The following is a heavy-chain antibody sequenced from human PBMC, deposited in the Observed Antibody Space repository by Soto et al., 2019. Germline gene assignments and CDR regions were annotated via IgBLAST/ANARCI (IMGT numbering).Heavy chain of an antibody. J-gene: IGHJ4*02. CDR3: ARDRPPDY. CDR1: GFTFTAYY. CDR2: INPNTGDT. Sequence: ASVNVSCKASGFTFTAYYVPWVRQAPGQGLEWMGWINPNTGDTNYAQKFEGRVTMTRDTSISTAYMELNGLRSDDTAVYFCARDRPPDYWGQGSLVTVSS. V-gene: IGHV1-2*02.